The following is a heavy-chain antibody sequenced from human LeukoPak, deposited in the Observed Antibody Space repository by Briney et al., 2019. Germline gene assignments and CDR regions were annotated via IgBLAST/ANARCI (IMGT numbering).Heavy chain of an antibody. Sequence: GGSLRLSCAASGFAFNSYAMKWVRQAPGKGLEWVSSISSSSSYIYYADSVKGRFTISRDNAKNSLYLQMNSLRAEDTAVYYCARRSGSPLDVWGKGTTVTVSS. CDR2: ISSSSSYI. CDR3: ARRSGSPLDV. CDR1: GFAFNSYA. J-gene: IGHJ6*04. D-gene: IGHD3-10*01. V-gene: IGHV3-21*01.